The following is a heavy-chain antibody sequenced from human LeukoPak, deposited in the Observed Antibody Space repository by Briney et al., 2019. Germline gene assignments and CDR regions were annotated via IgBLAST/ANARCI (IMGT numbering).Heavy chain of an antibody. V-gene: IGHV3-23*01. D-gene: IGHD3-22*01. CDR1: GFTFSSHA. CDR3: VSGDTGSGYYY. Sequence: PGGSLRLSCGASGFTFSSHAMSWVRQTPERGLEWDSAITGGGDSAYYPDSVKGRFTISRDNSKNTLYLQMNNLGAEDTALYYCVSGDTGSGYYYWGQGTLVTVSS. CDR2: ITGGGDSA. J-gene: IGHJ4*02.